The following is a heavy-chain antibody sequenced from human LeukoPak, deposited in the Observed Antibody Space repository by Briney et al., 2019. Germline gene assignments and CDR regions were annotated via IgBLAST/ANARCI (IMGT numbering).Heavy chain of an antibody. CDR3: ARDAVQTYSISWHYFDY. CDR2: IWYDGSNK. J-gene: IGHJ4*02. D-gene: IGHD6-13*01. Sequence: PGGSLRLSCAASGFNFITYGMHWVRQAPGKGLEWVAVIWYDGSNKYYADSVKGRFTISRDNFKNTLYLQMNSLRVEDAAVYYCARDAVQTYSISWHYFDYWGQGTLVTVSS. V-gene: IGHV3-33*01. CDR1: GFNFITYG.